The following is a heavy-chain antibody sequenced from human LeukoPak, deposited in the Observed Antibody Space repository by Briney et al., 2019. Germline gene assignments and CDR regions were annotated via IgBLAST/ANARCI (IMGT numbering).Heavy chain of an antibody. CDR1: GFTFSGYS. V-gene: IGHV3-21*01. CDR2: FGTRSTSI. J-gene: IGHJ4*02. D-gene: IGHD3-22*01. CDR3: AREVSEGFDF. Sequence: GGSLRLSCTASGFTFSGYSMNWIRQAPGKGLEWVSSFGTRSTSIYHAGSVKGRYAISRDNAKNSLYLQMNSLRAEDTAVYYCAREVSEGFDFWGQGTLVTVSS.